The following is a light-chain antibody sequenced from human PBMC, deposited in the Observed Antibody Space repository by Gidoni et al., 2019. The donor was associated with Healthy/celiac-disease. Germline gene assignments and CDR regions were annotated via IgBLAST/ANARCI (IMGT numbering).Light chain of an antibody. CDR2: GNS. CDR3: QSYDSSLSASVV. CDR1: RSNIGAGYD. Sequence: QSVLTQPPSVSAAPGQRFIISCTGSRSNIGAGYDVHWYQQLPGTAPKLLLYGNSNRPSGVPDRFSGSKSGTSASLAITGLQAEDEADYYCQSYDSSLSASVVFGGGTKLTVL. J-gene: IGLJ2*01. V-gene: IGLV1-40*01.